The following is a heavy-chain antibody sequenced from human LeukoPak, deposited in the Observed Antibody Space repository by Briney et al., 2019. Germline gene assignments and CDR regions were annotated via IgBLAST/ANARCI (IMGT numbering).Heavy chain of an antibody. CDR1: GFTFSSYA. CDR3: ARAKLYYYGSGPMDV. V-gene: IGHV3-30*04. Sequence: PGGSLRLSCAASGFTFSSYAMHWVRQAPGKGLEWVAVISYDGSNKYYADSVKGRFTISRDNSKNTLYLQMNSLRAEDTAVYYCARAKLYYYGSGPMDVWGKGTTVTVSS. CDR2: ISYDGSNK. J-gene: IGHJ6*04. D-gene: IGHD3-10*01.